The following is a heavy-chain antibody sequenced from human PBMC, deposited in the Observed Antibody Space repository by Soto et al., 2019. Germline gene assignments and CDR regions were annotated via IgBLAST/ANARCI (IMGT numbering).Heavy chain of an antibody. CDR3: VKDMKWGGMTTIHYFDS. CDR2: ISSNSATI. J-gene: IGHJ4*02. CDR1: GFIADDYA. Sequence: EVQLVESGGGLVQPGRSLRLSRVASGFIADDYAMHWVRQAPGKGLEWVSGISSNSATINYADSVKGRFTISRDNAKNSLFLQMTSLRPEDTAFYYCVKDMKWGGMTTIHYFDSWGQGTLVTVSS. V-gene: IGHV3-9*02. D-gene: IGHD4-17*01.